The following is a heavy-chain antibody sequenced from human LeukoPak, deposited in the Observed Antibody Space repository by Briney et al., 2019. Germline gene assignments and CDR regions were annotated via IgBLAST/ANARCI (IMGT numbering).Heavy chain of an antibody. CDR3: ARETPVARGAFYGMDV. V-gene: IGHV3-13*01. CDR1: GFSLSSNG. Sequence: AGGSLRLSCAASGFSLSSNGMHWVRQVTGKGLEWVSSISHEGDTYYSASVKGRFTISREIAENSLYLQMDSLTAGDTAVYYCARETPVARGAFYGMDVWGQGTPVTVSS. D-gene: IGHD3-10*01. J-gene: IGHJ6*02. CDR2: ISHEGDT.